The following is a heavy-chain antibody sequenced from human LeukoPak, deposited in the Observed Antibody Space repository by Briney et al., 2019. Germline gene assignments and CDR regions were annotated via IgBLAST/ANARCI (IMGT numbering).Heavy chain of an antibody. CDR2: IYTSGTT. CDR3: ARGGMIFGVLTH. J-gene: IGHJ4*02. CDR1: GGSISNFY. D-gene: IGHD3-3*01. Sequence: PSETLFLTCCVSGGSISNFYWSWIRQPAGKGLEWIGRIYTSGTTNYNPALKSRVPMSVDTSKNQLYLRLRSVTARDTPVFYCARGGMIFGVLTHWGQGTLATVSS. V-gene: IGHV4-4*07.